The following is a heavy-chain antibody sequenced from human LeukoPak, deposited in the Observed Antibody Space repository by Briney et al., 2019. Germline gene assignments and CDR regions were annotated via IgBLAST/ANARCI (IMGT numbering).Heavy chain of an antibody. D-gene: IGHD3-22*01. J-gene: IGHJ6*03. CDR2: IKQDGSEK. Sequence: GGSLRLSCAASGFTFSSYWMSWVRQAPGKGLEWVANIKQDGSEKYYVDSVKGRFTISRDNSKNTLYLQMNSLRAEDTAVYYCARVPHYYDSSGNSYYMDVWGKGTTVTISS. CDR3: ARVPHYYDSSGNSYYMDV. CDR1: GFTFSSYW. V-gene: IGHV3-7*03.